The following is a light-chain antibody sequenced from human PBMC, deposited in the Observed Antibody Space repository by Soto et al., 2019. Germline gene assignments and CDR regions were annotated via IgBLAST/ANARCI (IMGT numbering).Light chain of an antibody. CDR1: SSDVGGYIF. J-gene: IGLJ1*01. CDR2: DVS. Sequence: QSALTQPASVSGSPGQSITISCTGTSSDVGGYIFVSWYQQHPGKAPKLIIYDVSNRPSGVSNRFSGSKSGNTASLTISGLQAEDEADYYCSSYTSSSTRVFGTGTKVTVL. V-gene: IGLV2-14*01. CDR3: SSYTSSSTRV.